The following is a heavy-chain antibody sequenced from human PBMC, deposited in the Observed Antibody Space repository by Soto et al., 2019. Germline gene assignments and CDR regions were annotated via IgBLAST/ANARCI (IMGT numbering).Heavy chain of an antibody. CDR2: IYYSGST. CDR1: GSSISSYY. D-gene: IGHD6-13*01. Sequence: LSETLSLTCTVSGSSISSYYWSWIRQPPGKGLEWIGYIYYSGSTNYNPSLKSRVTISVDTSKNQFSLKLSSVTAADTAVYYCARAIVAAAGRGGFSGYYYYGMDVWGQGTTVTVSS. J-gene: IGHJ6*02. V-gene: IGHV4-59*01. CDR3: ARAIVAAAGRGGFSGYYYYGMDV.